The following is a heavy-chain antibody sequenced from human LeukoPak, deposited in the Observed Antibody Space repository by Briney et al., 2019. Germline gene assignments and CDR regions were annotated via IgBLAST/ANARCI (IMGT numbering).Heavy chain of an antibody. CDR2: TYSGGST. CDR1: GFTVSSNY. V-gene: IGHV3-66*02. Sequence: GGSLRLSCAASGFTVSSNYMSWVRQAPGKGLEWVSVTYSGGSTYYADSVKGRFTISRDNSKNTLYLQMNSLRAEDTAVYYCARVRGFKNWFDPWGQGTLVTVSS. CDR3: ARVRGFKNWFDP. J-gene: IGHJ5*02.